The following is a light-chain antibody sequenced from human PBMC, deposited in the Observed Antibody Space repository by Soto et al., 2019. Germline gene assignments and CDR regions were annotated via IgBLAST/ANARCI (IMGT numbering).Light chain of an antibody. J-gene: IGKJ2*01. CDR2: KIS. CDR1: QGLVYSDGNIY. Sequence: EVVMTQSPLSLPVTLGQPASISCKSTQGLVYSDGNIYLNWFHQRPGQSPRRLIHKISDRDSGVPDRFSGSGSGTDFTLEISRVEAEDVGIYYCMQGTYWPFTFGQGTKLEIK. CDR3: MQGTYWPFT. V-gene: IGKV2-30*01.